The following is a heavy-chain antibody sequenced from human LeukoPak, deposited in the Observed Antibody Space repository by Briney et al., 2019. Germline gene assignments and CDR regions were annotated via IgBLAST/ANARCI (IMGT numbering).Heavy chain of an antibody. V-gene: IGHV3-74*01. CDR1: GFTFSNYW. Sequence: PGGSLRLSCVASGFTFSNYWMHWVRQPPGKGLVWVSRIYVDGRTTNYADSVKGRFTISRDNAKNTAYLEMNSLSVEDTATYYCMRDFRSADLWGQGTLVTVTS. CDR3: MRDFRSADL. J-gene: IGHJ5*02. CDR2: IYVDGRTT.